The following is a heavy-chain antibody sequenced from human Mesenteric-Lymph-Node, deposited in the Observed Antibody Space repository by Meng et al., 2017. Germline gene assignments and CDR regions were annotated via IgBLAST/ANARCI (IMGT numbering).Heavy chain of an antibody. CDR2: IDPGSGGT. CDR1: GSTFTAYW. D-gene: IGHD6-13*01. CDR3: VRDEDISAAGKLFGDY. V-gene: IGHV1-2*06. Sequence: VPRGQAGAELKNPGASVKVSCKPSGSTFTAYWLHWVRLAPGQGLEWMGRIDPGSGGTQYPQNFQGRVLMTRDTSISTTYMELSGLRSDDTAVYYCVRDEDISAAGKLFGDYWGQGTLVTVSS. J-gene: IGHJ4*02.